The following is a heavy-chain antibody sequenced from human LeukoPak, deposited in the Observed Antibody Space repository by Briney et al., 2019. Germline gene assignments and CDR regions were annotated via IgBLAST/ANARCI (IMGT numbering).Heavy chain of an antibody. J-gene: IGHJ4*02. D-gene: IGHD3-22*01. CDR3: ASIRTGFGYSGGLAY. CDR2: IYHSGST. CDR1: GGSISSGGYS. Sequence: SQTLSLTCAVSGGSISSGGYSWSWIRQPPGKGLEWIGYIYHSGSTYYNPSLKSRVTISVDTSKNQFSLKLSSVTAADTAVYSVASIRTGFGYSGGLAYGGQGTWSPSPQ. V-gene: IGHV4-30-2*02.